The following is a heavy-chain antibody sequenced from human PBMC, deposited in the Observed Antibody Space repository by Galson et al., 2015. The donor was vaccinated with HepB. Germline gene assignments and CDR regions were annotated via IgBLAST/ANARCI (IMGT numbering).Heavy chain of an antibody. CDR1: GYTFTDYY. V-gene: IGHV1-69-2*01. Sequence: VKVSCKVSGYTFTDYYMHWVQQAPGKGLEWMGLVDPEDGETIYAEKFQGRATITADTSTDTAYMELSSLRSEDTAVYYCATGRGYCTGGVCNNWFDPWGQGTLVTVSS. CDR2: VDPEDGET. D-gene: IGHD2-8*02. CDR3: ATGRGYCTGGVCNNWFDP. J-gene: IGHJ5*02.